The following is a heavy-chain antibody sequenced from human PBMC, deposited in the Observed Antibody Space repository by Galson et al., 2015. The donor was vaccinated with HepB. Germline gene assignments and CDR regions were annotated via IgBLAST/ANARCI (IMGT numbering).Heavy chain of an antibody. CDR1: GFTFSSYG. Sequence: SLRLSCAASGFTFSSYGMHWVRQAPGKGLEWVAVIWYDGSNKYYADSVKGRFTISRDNSKNTLYLQMNSLRAEDTAVYYCARGYSSSWPRYEYFDLWGRGTLVTVSS. V-gene: IGHV3-33*01. CDR3: ARGYSSSWPRYEYFDL. D-gene: IGHD6-13*01. J-gene: IGHJ2*01. CDR2: IWYDGSNK.